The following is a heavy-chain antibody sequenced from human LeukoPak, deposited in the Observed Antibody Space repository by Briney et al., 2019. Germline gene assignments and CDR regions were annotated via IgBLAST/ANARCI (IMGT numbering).Heavy chain of an antibody. CDR1: GYSFTTYW. Sequence: GESLKISCKGSGYSFTTYWIGWVRQLPGKGLEWMGIIYPGDSDTRYSPSFQGQVTISADKSISTAYLQWSSLKASDTAMYYCARSDYYDSSGYHNWFDPWGQGTLVTVSS. J-gene: IGHJ5*02. CDR3: ARSDYYDSSGYHNWFDP. D-gene: IGHD3-22*01. V-gene: IGHV5-51*01. CDR2: IYPGDSDT.